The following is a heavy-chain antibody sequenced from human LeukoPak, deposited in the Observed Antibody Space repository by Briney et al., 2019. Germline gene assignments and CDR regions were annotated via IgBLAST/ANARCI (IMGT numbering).Heavy chain of an antibody. J-gene: IGHJ6*02. CDR1: GGTFSSYA. V-gene: IGHV1-69*05. Sequence: SVKVSCKASGGTFSSYAISWVRQAPGQGLEWMGGIIPIFGTANYAQKLQGRVTMTTDTSTSTAYMELRSLRSDDTAVYYCARVGDYYYGMDVWGQGTTVTVSS. CDR3: ARVGDYYYGMDV. CDR2: IIPIFGTA.